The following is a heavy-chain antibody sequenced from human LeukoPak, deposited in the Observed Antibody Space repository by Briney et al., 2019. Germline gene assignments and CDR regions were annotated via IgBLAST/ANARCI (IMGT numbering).Heavy chain of an antibody. CDR2: IYPGDSDT. CDR1: GYSFTSYW. D-gene: IGHD1-26*01. V-gene: IGHV5-51*01. Sequence: GESLKISCKGSGYSFTSYWIGWVRQMPGKGLEWMGIIYPGDSDTRYSPSFQGQVTISADKSISTAYLQWSSLKASDTAMYYCARSGYSGRQSPHAFDIWGQGTMVTVSS. J-gene: IGHJ3*02. CDR3: ARSGYSGRQSPHAFDI.